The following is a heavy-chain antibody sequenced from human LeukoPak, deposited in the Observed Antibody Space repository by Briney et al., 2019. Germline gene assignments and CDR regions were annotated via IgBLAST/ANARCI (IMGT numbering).Heavy chain of an antibody. CDR1: EFTFSGYW. V-gene: IGHV3-7*02. CDR2: IKQDGSET. J-gene: IGHJ4*02. Sequence: PGGSLRLSRAASEFTFSGYWMSWFRQAPGKGLEWVATIKQDGSETDYVDSVKGRFTISRDNAKNSLYLQMNSLRIEDTAVYYCARAQWRRPDYWGQGTLVTVSS. CDR3: ARAQWRRPDY. D-gene: IGHD5-12*01.